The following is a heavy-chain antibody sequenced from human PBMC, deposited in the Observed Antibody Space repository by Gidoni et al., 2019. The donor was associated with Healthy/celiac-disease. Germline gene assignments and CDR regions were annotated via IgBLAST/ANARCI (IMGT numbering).Heavy chain of an antibody. V-gene: IGHV3-30*18. CDR3: AKEGGY. J-gene: IGHJ4*02. CDR2: ISHDGSNK. Sequence: QVQLVESGVGVVQPGRSLRLSCAASGFPFSSYGIHWVRQAQGKGREWVAVISHDGSNKYYADSVKGRFTISRDNSKNTLYLQMNSLRAEDTAVYYCAKEGGYWGQGTLVTVSS. CDR1: GFPFSSYG.